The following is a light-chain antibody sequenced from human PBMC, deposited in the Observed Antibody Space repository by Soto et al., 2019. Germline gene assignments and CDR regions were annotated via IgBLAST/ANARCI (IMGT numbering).Light chain of an antibody. CDR1: SSNIGGNS. V-gene: IGLV1-47*02. Sequence: QSVLTQPPSASGTPGQRVTISCSGSSSNIGGNSVNWYQQLPGTAPKLLIYNDDHRPSGVPDRFSGSKSGTSASLAISGLRSEDEADYYCAAWDDSLSVFWVFGRGTKLTVL. CDR2: NDD. CDR3: AAWDDSLSVFWV. J-gene: IGLJ3*02.